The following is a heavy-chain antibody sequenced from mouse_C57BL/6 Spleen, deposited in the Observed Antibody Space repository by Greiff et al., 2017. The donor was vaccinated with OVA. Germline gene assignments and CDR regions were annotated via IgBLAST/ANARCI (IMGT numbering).Heavy chain of an antibody. Sequence: QVQLQQSGAELVKPGASVKISCKASGYAFTSYWMNWVKQRPGKGLEWIGQIYPGGGDTNYNGKFKGKATLTADKSSSTAYMQLSSLTSEDSAVYFCARIYDGSGPYYYAMDYWGQGTSVTVSS. CDR1: GYAFTSYW. V-gene: IGHV1-80*01. CDR3: ARIYDGSGPYYYAMDY. D-gene: IGHD1-1*01. J-gene: IGHJ4*01. CDR2: IYPGGGDT.